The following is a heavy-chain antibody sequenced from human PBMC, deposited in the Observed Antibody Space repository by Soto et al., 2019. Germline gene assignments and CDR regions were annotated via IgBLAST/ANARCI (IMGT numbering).Heavy chain of an antibody. Sequence: QVQLVESGGGVVQPGRSLRLSCAASGFTFSSYGMHWVRQAPGKGLEWVAVISYDGSNKYYADSVKGRFTISRDNSKNTLYLQMNSLRAEDTAVYYCAKAAKVAAAREYFQHWGQGTLVTVSS. CDR3: AKAAKVAAAREYFQH. CDR2: ISYDGSNK. J-gene: IGHJ1*01. V-gene: IGHV3-30*18. D-gene: IGHD6-13*01. CDR1: GFTFSSYG.